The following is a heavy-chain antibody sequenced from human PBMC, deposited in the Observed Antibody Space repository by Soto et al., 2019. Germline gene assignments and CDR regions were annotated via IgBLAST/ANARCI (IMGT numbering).Heavy chain of an antibody. D-gene: IGHD6-13*01. V-gene: IGHV1-2*04. CDR3: ARGASGHQLRYVYYYYGMDV. J-gene: IGHJ6*02. Sequence: ASVKVSCKASGYTFSGYYIHWVRQAPGQGHEWMGWINPNSDGTNYAQKFQGWVTMTRDTSISTAYMELSRLRSDDTAVYYCARGASGHQLRYVYYYYGMDVWGQGTKVTVSS. CDR1: GYTFSGYY. CDR2: INPNSDGT.